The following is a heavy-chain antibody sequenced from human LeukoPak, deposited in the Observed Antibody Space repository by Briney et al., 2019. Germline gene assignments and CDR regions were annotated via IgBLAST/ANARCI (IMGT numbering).Heavy chain of an antibody. CDR1: GYTFSKYS. D-gene: IGHD3-3*01. V-gene: IGHV1-18*01. J-gene: IGHJ5*02. CDR3: ARDFSVPNWFDP. CDR2: ISGYNGKT. Sequence: ASVKVSCKASGYTFSKYSINWVRQAPGQGLEWMGWISGYNGKTNYAQKLQDRVTMTTDTSTSTAYMELRSLRSDDTAVYYCARDFSVPNWFDPWGQGTLVTVSS.